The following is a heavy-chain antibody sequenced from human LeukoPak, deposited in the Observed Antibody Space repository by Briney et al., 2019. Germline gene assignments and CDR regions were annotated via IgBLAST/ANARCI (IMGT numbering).Heavy chain of an antibody. D-gene: IGHD3-10*01. J-gene: IGHJ2*01. CDR3: ARVRYYGSGAGQYWYFDL. CDR1: GGTFSNYA. CDR2: ILLMFDTA. V-gene: IGHV1-69*01. Sequence: SVKRSCKASGGTFSNYAISWVREAPGQGPEWMGGILLMFDTANYAQKFQGRVTITADESTSTCYMELSSLRSEDTAVYYCARVRYYGSGAGQYWYFDLWGRGTLVTVSS.